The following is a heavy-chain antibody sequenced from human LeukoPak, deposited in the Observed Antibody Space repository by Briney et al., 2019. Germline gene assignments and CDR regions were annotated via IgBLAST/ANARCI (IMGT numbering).Heavy chain of an antibody. J-gene: IGHJ6*02. Sequence: GRSLGLSCAASGFTSSTYGMHWVRQAPGKGLEWVPVISYDGSNKYYADPVKGRFTISRNNSKNTLYLQMNSLRAEDTAVYYCAKVLRFLEWSLPLYGMDVWGQGTTVTVSS. CDR1: GFTSSTYG. CDR2: ISYDGSNK. V-gene: IGHV3-30*18. D-gene: IGHD3-3*01. CDR3: AKVLRFLEWSLPLYGMDV.